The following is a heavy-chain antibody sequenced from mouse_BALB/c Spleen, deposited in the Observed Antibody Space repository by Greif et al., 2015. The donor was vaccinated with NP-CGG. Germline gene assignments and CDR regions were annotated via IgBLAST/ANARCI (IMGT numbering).Heavy chain of an antibody. Sequence: VQLQQSGAELVRPGASVKISCKAFGYTFTNHHINWVKQRPGQGLDWIGYINPYNDYTSYSQKFKGKATLTVDKSSSTAYMELSSLTSEDSAVYFLCLYYGSRGYYAMDYWGQGTSVTVSS. CDR1: GYTFTNHH. D-gene: IGHD1-1*01. CDR3: CLYYGSRGYYAMDY. J-gene: IGHJ4*01. V-gene: IGHV1S45*01. CDR2: INPYNDYT.